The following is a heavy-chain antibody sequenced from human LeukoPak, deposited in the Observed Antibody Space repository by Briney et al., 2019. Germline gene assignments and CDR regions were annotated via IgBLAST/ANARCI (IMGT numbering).Heavy chain of an antibody. CDR2: ISAYNGNT. J-gene: IGHJ4*02. V-gene: IGHV1-18*01. Sequence: GASVKVSCKASGYTFTSYGISWVRQAPGQGLEWMGWISAYNGNTNYAQKLQGRFTMTTDTSTSTAYMELRSLRSDDTAVYYCARVRPSYYYDSSGYYRPSDYWGQGTLVTVSS. CDR3: ARVRPSYYYDSSGYYRPSDY. CDR1: GYTFTSYG. D-gene: IGHD3-22*01.